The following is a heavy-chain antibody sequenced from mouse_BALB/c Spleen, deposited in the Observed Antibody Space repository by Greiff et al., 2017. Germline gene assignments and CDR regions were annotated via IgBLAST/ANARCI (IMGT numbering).Heavy chain of an antibody. Sequence: EVKLQESGPGLVKPSQSLSLTCTVTGYSITSDYAWNWIRQFPGNKLEWMGYISYSGSTSYNPSLKSRISITRDTSKNQFFLQLNSVTTEDTATYYCARGGYGNYEFAYWGQGTLVTVSA. J-gene: IGHJ3*01. V-gene: IGHV3-2*02. CDR3: ARGGYGNYEFAY. CDR2: ISYSGST. D-gene: IGHD2-1*01. CDR1: GYSITSDYA.